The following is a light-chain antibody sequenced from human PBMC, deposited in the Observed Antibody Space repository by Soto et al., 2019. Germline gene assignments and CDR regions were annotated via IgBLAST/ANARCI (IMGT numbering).Light chain of an antibody. CDR3: QHYDNLPLT. V-gene: IGKV1-33*01. J-gene: IGKJ4*01. CDR1: HNIYNY. Sequence: DIHMTQSPSSLSASVGDRVTISFHASHNIYNYLNWYHQKPGKAPKLLIFDASNLETGVPSRFSGSGSRTHFSLTINNLQPEDVGTYFCQHYDNLPLTFGGGTKVDVK. CDR2: DAS.